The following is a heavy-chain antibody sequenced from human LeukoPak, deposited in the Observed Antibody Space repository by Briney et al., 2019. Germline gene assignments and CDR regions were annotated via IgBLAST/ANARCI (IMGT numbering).Heavy chain of an antibody. D-gene: IGHD6-13*01. V-gene: IGHV3-53*01. J-gene: IGHJ4*02. CDR1: GFTVSSNY. CDR2: IYSGGST. Sequence: GGSLRLSCAASGFTVSSNYMSWVRQAPGKGLEWVSVIYSGGSTYYADSVKGRFTISRDNSKNTLYLQMNSLRAEDTAVYYCAKVLAAAGTLGDYWGQGTLVTVSS. CDR3: AKVLAAAGTLGDY.